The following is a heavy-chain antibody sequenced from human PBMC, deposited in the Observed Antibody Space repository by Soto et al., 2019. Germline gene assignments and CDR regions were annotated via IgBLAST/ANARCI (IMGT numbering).Heavy chain of an antibody. CDR2: INAGNGNT. CDR1: GYTFTSYA. V-gene: IGHV1-3*01. D-gene: IGHD6-13*01. CDR3: AREAAAAGTLLTYCGMDV. Sequence: ASVKVSCKASGYTFTSYAMHWVRQAPGQRLEWMGWINAGNGNTKYSQKFQGRVSITRDTSASTAYMELSSLRSEDTAVYYCAREAAAAGTLLTYCGMDVWGQGNTVTVCS. J-gene: IGHJ6*02.